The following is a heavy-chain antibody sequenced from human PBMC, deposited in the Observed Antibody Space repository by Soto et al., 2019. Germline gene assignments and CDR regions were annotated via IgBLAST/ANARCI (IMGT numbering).Heavy chain of an antibody. J-gene: IGHJ4*02. CDR1: GFTFSSYW. D-gene: IGHD6-6*01. CDR2: IKQDGSEK. Sequence: WGSLRLSCAASGFTFSSYWMSLVRQAPGKGLEWVANIKQDGSEKYYVDSVKGRFTISRDNAKNSLYLQMNSLRAEDTAVYYCARDREAPFSSSYTQHEPFDYWGQGTLVTVSS. CDR3: ARDREAPFSSSYTQHEPFDY. V-gene: IGHV3-7*01.